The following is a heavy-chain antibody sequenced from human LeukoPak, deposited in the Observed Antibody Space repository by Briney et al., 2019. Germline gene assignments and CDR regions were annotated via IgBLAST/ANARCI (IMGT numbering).Heavy chain of an antibody. V-gene: IGHV3-33*06. Sequence: GGSLRLSCAASGFTFSSYWMSWVRQAPSKGLEWVAVIWYDGSNKYYADSVKGRFTISRDNSKNTLYLQMNSLRAEDTAVYYCAKDYPYDSSGYGFDYWGQGTLVTVSS. CDR3: AKDYPYDSSGYGFDY. CDR2: IWYDGSNK. CDR1: GFTFSSYW. D-gene: IGHD3-22*01. J-gene: IGHJ4*02.